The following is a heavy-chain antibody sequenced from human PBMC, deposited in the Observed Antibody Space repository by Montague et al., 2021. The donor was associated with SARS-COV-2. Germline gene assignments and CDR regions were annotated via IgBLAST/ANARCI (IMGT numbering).Heavy chain of an antibody. CDR1: GGSISSSSYY. D-gene: IGHD3-22*01. CDR3: ASPKYYYDNRESDALDI. Sequence: SETLSLTCTVSGGSISSSSYYWGWIRQPPGKGLEWIGSIYYSGSNYYNPSLKSRVTIYVDATKNQFSLKLSSVTATDTAVYYCASPKYYYDNRESDALDIWGQGTMVTVSS. CDR2: IYYSGSN. V-gene: IGHV4-39*01. J-gene: IGHJ3*02.